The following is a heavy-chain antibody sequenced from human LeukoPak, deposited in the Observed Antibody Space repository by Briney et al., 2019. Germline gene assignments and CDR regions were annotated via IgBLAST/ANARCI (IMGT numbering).Heavy chain of an antibody. J-gene: IGHJ4*02. CDR2: INWNGGST. V-gene: IGHV3-20*04. Sequence: GGSLRLSCAASGLTFDDYGMSWVRQAPGKGLEWVSGINWNGGSTGYADSVKGRFTIPRDNAKNSLYLQMNSLRAEDTALYYCARVYYDYVWGSYPLDYWGQGTLVTVSS. CDR3: ARVYYDYVWGSYPLDY. D-gene: IGHD3-16*02. CDR1: GLTFDDYG.